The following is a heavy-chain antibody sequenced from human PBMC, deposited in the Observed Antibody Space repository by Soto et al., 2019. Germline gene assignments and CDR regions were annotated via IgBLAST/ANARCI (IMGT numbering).Heavy chain of an antibody. CDR2: IYTSGST. D-gene: IGHD6-13*01. Sequence: PSETLSLTCTVSGGSISSYYWSWIRQPAGKGLEWIGRIYTSGSTNYNPSLKSRVTMSVDTSKNQFSLKLSSVTAADTAVYYCAKEKGPSSSWPPTHGMDVWGQGTTVTVSS. CDR1: GGSISSYY. J-gene: IGHJ6*02. CDR3: AKEKGPSSSWPPTHGMDV. V-gene: IGHV4-4*07.